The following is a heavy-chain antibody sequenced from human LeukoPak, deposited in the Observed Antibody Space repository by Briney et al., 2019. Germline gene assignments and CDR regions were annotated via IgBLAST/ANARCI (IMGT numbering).Heavy chain of an antibody. CDR2: IHYIGST. CDR1: GGSINDFY. Sequence: SETLSLTCTVSGGSINDFYWSWIRQPPGKGLEWIGYIHYIGSTTFNPSLQSRVTISVDTSKNQFSLKLSSVTAADTAVYYCARHVVRGIYYFDYWGQGTLVTVSS. CDR3: ARHVVRGIYYFDY. J-gene: IGHJ4*02. D-gene: IGHD3-10*01. V-gene: IGHV4-59*08.